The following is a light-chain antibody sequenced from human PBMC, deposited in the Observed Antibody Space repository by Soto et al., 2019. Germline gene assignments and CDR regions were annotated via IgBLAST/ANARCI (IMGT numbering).Light chain of an antibody. CDR1: QGIRND. V-gene: IGKV1-13*02. J-gene: IGKJ5*01. CDR2: DAS. CDR3: QQYNSYSVT. Sequence: AIQMTQSPSSLSSSVGDRVTVTCRASQGIRNDLGWYQQKPGKAPKLLIYDASSLESGVPSRFSGSGSGTEFTLTISSLQPDDFATYYCQQYNSYSVTFGQGTRLEIK.